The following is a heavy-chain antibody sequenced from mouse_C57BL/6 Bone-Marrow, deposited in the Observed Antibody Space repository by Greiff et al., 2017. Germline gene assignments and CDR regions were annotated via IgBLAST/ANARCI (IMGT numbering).Heavy chain of an antibody. CDR3: ARGRRYDYGDG. V-gene: IGHV7-3*01. Sequence: DVHLVESGGGLVQPGGSLSLSCAASGFTFTDYYMSWVRQPPGKALEWVGFIRNKANGYTTEYSASVKGRFTISRDNSQSILYLQMNALRAEDSATYYCARGRRYDYGDGWGTGTTVTVSS. CDR2: IRNKANGYTT. J-gene: IGHJ1*03. D-gene: IGHD2-4*01. CDR1: GFTFTDYY.